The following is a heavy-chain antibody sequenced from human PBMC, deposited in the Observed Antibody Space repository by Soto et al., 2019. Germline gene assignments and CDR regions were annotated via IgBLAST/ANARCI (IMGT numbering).Heavy chain of an antibody. D-gene: IGHD3-10*01. Sequence: QVQLVESGGGVVQPGRSLRLSCAASGFTFKSHGMHWVRQAPGKGLEWISWISYDDSFEYYADSVKGRFTISRDSSKDTLYLQLSSLRTEDTALYYCVKSLYPRNGGEVLDYWGQGTQVTVSS. CDR3: VKSLYPRNGGEVLDY. J-gene: IGHJ4*02. CDR1: GFTFKSHG. CDR2: ISYDDSFE. V-gene: IGHV3-30*18.